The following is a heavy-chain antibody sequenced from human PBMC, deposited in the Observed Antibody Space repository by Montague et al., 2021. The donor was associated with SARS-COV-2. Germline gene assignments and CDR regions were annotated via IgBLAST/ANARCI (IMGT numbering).Heavy chain of an antibody. CDR3: ARGVVAAPDTSDY. CDR2: IYYSGIT. Sequence: SETLSLTCTVSGDSISGFYWNWIRQAPGKGLEWIGKIYYSGITNYNPSLKSSVSISVDTSKNQFSLKLISVTAADTALYYCARGVVAAPDTSDYWGQGTLVTVSS. CDR1: GDSISGFY. V-gene: IGHV4-59*13. J-gene: IGHJ4*02. D-gene: IGHD6-13*01.